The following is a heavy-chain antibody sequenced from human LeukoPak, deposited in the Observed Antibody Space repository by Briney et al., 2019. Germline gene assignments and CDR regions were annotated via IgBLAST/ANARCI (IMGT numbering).Heavy chain of an antibody. J-gene: IGHJ4*02. V-gene: IGHV3-30-3*01. CDR2: ISYDGSNK. CDR1: GFTFSSYA. Sequence: GGSLRLSCAASGFTFSSYAMHWVRQAPGKGLEWVAVISYDGSNKYYADSVKGRFTISRDNSKNTLYLQMNSLRAEDTAVYYRARGLVWIQLWTALDYWGQGTLVTVSS. D-gene: IGHD5-18*01. CDR3: ARGLVWIQLWTALDY.